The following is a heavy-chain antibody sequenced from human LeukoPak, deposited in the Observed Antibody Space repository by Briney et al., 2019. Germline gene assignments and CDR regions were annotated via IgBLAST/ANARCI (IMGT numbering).Heavy chain of an antibody. Sequence: GGSLRLSCAAPGFTFRTYWMSWVRQAPGRGLEWVSYISGSSRPIYYADSVKGRFTISRDNAKNSLYLQMNSLRAEDTAVYYCARDYSYGFLNWGQGTLVTVSS. CDR2: ISGSSRPI. J-gene: IGHJ4*02. D-gene: IGHD5-18*01. V-gene: IGHV3-48*01. CDR3: ARDYSYGFLN. CDR1: GFTFRTYW.